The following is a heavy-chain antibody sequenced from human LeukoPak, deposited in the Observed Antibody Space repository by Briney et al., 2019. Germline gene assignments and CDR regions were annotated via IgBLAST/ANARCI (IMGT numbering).Heavy chain of an antibody. CDR2: IHPNSGDT. Sequence: GASVTVSCKASGYTFSGYYVNWVRRAPGQGLKWMERIHPNSGDTNYAQKFQGRVTMTRDTSISTAYLELSRLRSDDTAVYYCARDEDVGDCTTTSCGWFDAWGQGTLVTVSS. CDR3: ARDEDVGDCTTTSCGWFDA. V-gene: IGHV1-2*06. D-gene: IGHD2-2*01. J-gene: IGHJ5*02. CDR1: GYTFSGYY.